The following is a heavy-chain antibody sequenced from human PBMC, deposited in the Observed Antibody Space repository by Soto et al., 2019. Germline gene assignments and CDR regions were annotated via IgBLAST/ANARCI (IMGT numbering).Heavy chain of an antibody. CDR1: GYSITSGFY. J-gene: IGHJ4*02. V-gene: IGHV4-38-2*02. CDR2: ISYSAKT. D-gene: IGHD5-18*01. Sequence: SETLSLTCTVSGYSITSGFYWGWVRQSPGKGLEWIGSISYSAKTFYNPSLASRFSIAVDTSKNHFSLRLTSVTAADTALYYCTRGGGAPWVTFDSWGLGTLVTVSA. CDR3: TRGGGAPWVTFDS.